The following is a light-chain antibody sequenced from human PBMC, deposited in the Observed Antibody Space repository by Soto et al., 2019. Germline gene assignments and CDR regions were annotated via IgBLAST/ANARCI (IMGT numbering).Light chain of an antibody. J-gene: IGKJ5*01. V-gene: IGKV3-11*01. CDR3: QQRRSWPPTIT. CDR2: HAS. Sequence: EIVLAQSPATLSLSPGERATLSCRASQSVSTYLAAYQQRPGHAPTLLIYHASYRATSIPPRFSGSGSGTDVTLTISSLQPSEVAAYYFQQRRSWPPTITFGQGTRLEVK. CDR1: QSVSTY.